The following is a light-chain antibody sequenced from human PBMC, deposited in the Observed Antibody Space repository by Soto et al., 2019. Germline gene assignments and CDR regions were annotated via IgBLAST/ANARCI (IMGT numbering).Light chain of an antibody. V-gene: IGLV1-40*01. CDR1: SSNIGAGYD. CDR3: QSYDSTLSARYV. J-gene: IGLJ1*01. CDR2: GNT. Sequence: QYALTQPPSVSGAPGHRVTISCTGSSSNIGAGYDVHWYQQLPGTAPKLLIFGNTNRPSGVPDRFSGSKSGTSASLAITGLQAEDEGDYYCQSYDSTLSARYVFGTGTKV.